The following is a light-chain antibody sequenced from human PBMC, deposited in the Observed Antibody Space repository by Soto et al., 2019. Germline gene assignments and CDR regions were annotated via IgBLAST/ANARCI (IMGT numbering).Light chain of an antibody. Sequence: EIVLTQSPATLSLSPGERATLSCRASQSVSSYLAWYQQKPGQAPRLLIYDASNRATGIPARFSGSGSGTDFTLTISSLDPKDFAVYSCQQRSNWPPYTFGQGTKLEIK. CDR3: QQRSNWPPYT. CDR2: DAS. CDR1: QSVSSY. J-gene: IGKJ2*01. V-gene: IGKV3-11*01.